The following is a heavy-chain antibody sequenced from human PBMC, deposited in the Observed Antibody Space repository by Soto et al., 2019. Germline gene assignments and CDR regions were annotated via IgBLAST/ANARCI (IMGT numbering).Heavy chain of an antibody. J-gene: IGHJ6*02. CDR3: ARDSSSSGYYYGIDV. D-gene: IGHD6-6*01. V-gene: IGHV1-18*01. CDR1: NETLTTYG. Sequence: QVHLVQSGAEVKKPGASVKVSCQASNETLTTYGISWVRQAPVQGLEWMGWVSGYSGHSSSAQEFQDRVIMTTDTSTNTAYMELSSLTHDDSAVYFCARDSSSSGYYYGIDVWGQGTTVNVSS. CDR2: VSGYSGHS.